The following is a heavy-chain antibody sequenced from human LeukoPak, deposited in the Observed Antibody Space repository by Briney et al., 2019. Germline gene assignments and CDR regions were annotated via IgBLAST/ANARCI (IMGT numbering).Heavy chain of an antibody. CDR3: ARHGYYRGWFDP. Sequence: PAETLSLTCTVSGGSISSYYWSWIRQPPGKGLEWIGYIYYSGSTNYNPSLKSRVTISVDTSKNQFSLKLRSVTAADNAGDYCARHGYYRGWFDPWRQGTLVSVS. CDR2: IYYSGST. V-gene: IGHV4-59*01. D-gene: IGHD3-22*01. CDR1: GGSISSYY. J-gene: IGHJ5*02.